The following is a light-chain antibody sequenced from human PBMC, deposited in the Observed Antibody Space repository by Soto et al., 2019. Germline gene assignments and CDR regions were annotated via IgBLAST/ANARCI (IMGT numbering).Light chain of an antibody. Sequence: VEMKESPSTLSISPGESVTLSCRASQSVSSSLAWYQQKPGQAPRLLIYDASNRATGIPARFSGSGSGTDFTLTFSSLEPEDFAVYYCQSRIKWRPFGEGTMVDIK. J-gene: IGKJ1*01. CDR1: QSVSSS. V-gene: IGKV3-11*01. CDR2: DAS. CDR3: QSRIKWRP.